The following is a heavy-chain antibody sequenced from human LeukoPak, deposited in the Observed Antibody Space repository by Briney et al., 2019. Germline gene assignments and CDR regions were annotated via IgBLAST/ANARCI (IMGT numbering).Heavy chain of an antibody. CDR3: VGHSDY. D-gene: IGHD3-16*01. V-gene: IGHV3-48*03. Sequence: GGTLRLSCAASGFTFSSYEMNWVRQAPGKGLEWVSYISSSGSTIYYADSVKGRFTISRDNSKNTLYLQMNSLRAEDTAVYYCVGHSDYWGQGTLVTVSS. J-gene: IGHJ4*02. CDR2: ISSSGSTI. CDR1: GFTFSSYE.